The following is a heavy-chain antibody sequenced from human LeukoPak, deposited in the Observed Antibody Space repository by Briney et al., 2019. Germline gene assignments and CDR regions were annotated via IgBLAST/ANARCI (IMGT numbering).Heavy chain of an antibody. J-gene: IGHJ6*02. CDR3: ARSPVLDRNDWSFAD. Sequence: PGGPLRLSCAPSGFTVSRNYMSWVRQAPGKGLEWVSVSYSGGDTYYPDSVKGRFTVSRDNPKNTVYLQMNSLRAEDTAVYFCARSPVLDRNDWSFADWGQGTTVTVSS. V-gene: IGHV3-53*01. CDR2: SYSGGDT. CDR1: GFTVSRNY. D-gene: IGHD1-1*01.